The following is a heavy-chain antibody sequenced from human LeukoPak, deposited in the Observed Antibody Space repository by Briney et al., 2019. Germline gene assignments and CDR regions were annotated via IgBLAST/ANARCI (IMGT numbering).Heavy chain of an antibody. Sequence: GSLRLSCAASGFTVSSNYMSWVRQAPGKGLEWVSVIYSGGSTYYADSVKGRFTISRDNSKNTLYLQMNSLRAGDTAVYYCAKDKGIDFWSGYYLFDYWGQGTLVTVSS. V-gene: IGHV3-53*01. D-gene: IGHD3-3*01. J-gene: IGHJ4*02. CDR2: IYSGGST. CDR1: GFTVSSNY. CDR3: AKDKGIDFWSGYYLFDY.